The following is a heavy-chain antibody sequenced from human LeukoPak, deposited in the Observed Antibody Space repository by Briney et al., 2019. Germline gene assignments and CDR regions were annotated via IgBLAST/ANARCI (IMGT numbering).Heavy chain of an antibody. Sequence: ASVKVSCKASGYTFTGYYMHWVRQAPGQGLEWMGWINPNSGGTYYARKFQGRVSMTRDTSISTAYMELSSLRSDDTAVYYCARDPVYCSSTSCFYYYYYMDVWGKGTTVTVSS. CDR1: GYTFTGYY. CDR2: INPNSGGT. CDR3: ARDPVYCSSTSCFYYYYYMDV. V-gene: IGHV1-2*02. J-gene: IGHJ6*03. D-gene: IGHD2-2*01.